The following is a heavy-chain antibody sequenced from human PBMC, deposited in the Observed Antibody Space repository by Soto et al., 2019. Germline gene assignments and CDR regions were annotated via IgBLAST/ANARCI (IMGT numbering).Heavy chain of an antibody. D-gene: IGHD3-3*01. V-gene: IGHV4-59*01. CDR2: IYYSGST. CDR1: GGSISSYY. Sequence: SETLSLTCTVSGGSISSYYWSWIRQPPGKGLEWIGYIYYSGSTNYNPSLKSRVTISVDTSKNQFSLKLSSVTAADTAVYYCARLTYDFWSGYWDVWGKGTTVTVSS. J-gene: IGHJ6*04. CDR3: ARLTYDFWSGYWDV.